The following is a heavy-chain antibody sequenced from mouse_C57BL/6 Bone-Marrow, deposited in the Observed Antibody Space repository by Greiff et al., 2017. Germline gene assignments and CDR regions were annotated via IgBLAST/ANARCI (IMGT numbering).Heavy chain of an antibody. J-gene: IGHJ3*01. Sequence: EVMLVESGEGLVKPGGSLKLSCAASGFTFSSYAMSWVRQTPEKRLEWVAYISSGGDYIYYADTVKGRFTISRDNARNTLYLQMSSLKSEDTAMYYCTSVYYGSSSAWFAYWGQGTLVTVSA. V-gene: IGHV5-9-1*02. D-gene: IGHD1-1*01. CDR3: TSVYYGSSSAWFAY. CDR2: ISSGGDYI. CDR1: GFTFSSYA.